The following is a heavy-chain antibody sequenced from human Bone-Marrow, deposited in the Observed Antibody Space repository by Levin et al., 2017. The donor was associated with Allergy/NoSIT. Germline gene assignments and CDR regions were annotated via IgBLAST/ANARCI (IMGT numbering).Heavy chain of an antibody. V-gene: IGHV3-11*05. CDR3: ARDFDSGSFFDY. CDR2: ISSSSSFT. D-gene: IGHD3-10*01. CDR1: EFIFSDFY. Sequence: SCAASEFIFSDFYMGWFRQAPGKGLEWVSYISSSSSFTNYADSVKGRFTISRDNAKNSLFLDMNNLRAGDTAIYFCARDFDSGSFFDYWGQGTLVTVSS. J-gene: IGHJ4*02.